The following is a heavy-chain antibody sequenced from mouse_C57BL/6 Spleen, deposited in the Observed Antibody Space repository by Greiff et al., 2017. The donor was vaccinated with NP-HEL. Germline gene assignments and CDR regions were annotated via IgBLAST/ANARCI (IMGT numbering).Heavy chain of an antibody. D-gene: IGHD2-2*01. CDR3: ARPRGVTTNYAMDY. Sequence: QVQLQQPGAELVKPGASVKLSCKASGYTFTSYWMHWVKQRPGQGLEWIGMIHPNSGSTNYNEKFKSKATLTVDKSSSTAYMQLSSLTSEDSAVYYCARPRGVTTNYAMDYWGQGTSVTVSS. J-gene: IGHJ4*01. V-gene: IGHV1-64*01. CDR1: GYTFTSYW. CDR2: IHPNSGST.